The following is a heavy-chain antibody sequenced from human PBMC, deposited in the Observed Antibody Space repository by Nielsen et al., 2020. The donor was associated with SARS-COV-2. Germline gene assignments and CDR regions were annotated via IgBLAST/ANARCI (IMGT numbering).Heavy chain of an antibody. CDR2: INHSGST. CDR1: GGSFSGYY. Sequence: SETLSLTCAVYGGSFSGYYWSWIRQPPGKGLEWIGEINHSGSTNYNPSLKSRVTISVDTSKNQFSLKLSSVTAADTAVYYCAIARGYSYGYRVDYWGQGTLVTVSS. CDR3: AIARGYSYGYRVDY. J-gene: IGHJ4*02. V-gene: IGHV4-34*01. D-gene: IGHD5-18*01.